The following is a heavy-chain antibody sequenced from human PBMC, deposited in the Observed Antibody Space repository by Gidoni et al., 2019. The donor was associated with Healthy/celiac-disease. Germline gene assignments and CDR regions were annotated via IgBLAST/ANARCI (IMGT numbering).Heavy chain of an antibody. CDR3: ARDYYGSGHDY. CDR2: ISSSSSYI. D-gene: IGHD3-10*01. V-gene: IGHV3-21*01. CDR1: VLTFSSYS. J-gene: IGHJ4*02. Sequence: EVQLVEPGGGLVKHGGSLRHAFTASVLTFSSYSMNCVRQAPGKGLVWVSSISSSSSYIYYAGSVKGRFTISRDNAKNSLYLKMNSLRAEDTAVYYCARDYYGSGHDYWGQGTLVTVSS.